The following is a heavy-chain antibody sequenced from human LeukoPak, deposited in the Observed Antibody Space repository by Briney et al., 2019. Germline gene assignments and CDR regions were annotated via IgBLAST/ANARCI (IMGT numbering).Heavy chain of an antibody. J-gene: IGHJ5*02. Sequence: SVKVFCKASGDTFTTYAIIWVRQAPGQGLEWMGGIIPMFDTPNYAQRLQGRVTITADKSTKTAYMELTSLRSEDTAVYYCARAGIPGYCTNVTCSNWLDPWGQGTLVTVSS. CDR2: IIPMFDTP. V-gene: IGHV1-69*06. CDR3: ARAGIPGYCTNVTCSNWLDP. CDR1: GDTFTTYA. D-gene: IGHD2-8*01.